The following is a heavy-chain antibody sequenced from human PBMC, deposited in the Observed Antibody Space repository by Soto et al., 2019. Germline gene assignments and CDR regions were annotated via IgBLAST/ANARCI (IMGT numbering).Heavy chain of an antibody. D-gene: IGHD2-15*01. CDR1: GYSFTTYW. V-gene: IGHV5-10-1*01. CDR2: IDPTDSES. Sequence: HGESLKISCKGSGYSFTTYWISWVRQMPGKGLEWMGKIDPTDSESNYSPSFEGHVSISADKSISTAYLQWSTLKASDSAMYYCARLGNSLATFDIWGQGTMVTVSS. J-gene: IGHJ3*02. CDR3: ARLGNSLATFDI.